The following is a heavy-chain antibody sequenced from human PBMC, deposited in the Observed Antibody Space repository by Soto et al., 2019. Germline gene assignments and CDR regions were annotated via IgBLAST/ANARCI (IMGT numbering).Heavy chain of an antibody. CDR2: INSDGSST. J-gene: IGHJ4*02. CDR1: GFTFSSYW. Sequence: EVQLVESGGGLVQPGGSLRLSCAASGFTFSSYWMHWVRQAPGKGLVWVSRINSDGSSTSYADSVKGRFTISRDNAKNTRYLQMNSLRAEDTAVYYCARVYCSCGSCYHLDQWGQGTPVTVSS. D-gene: IGHD2-15*01. V-gene: IGHV3-74*01. CDR3: ARVYCSCGSCYHLDQ.